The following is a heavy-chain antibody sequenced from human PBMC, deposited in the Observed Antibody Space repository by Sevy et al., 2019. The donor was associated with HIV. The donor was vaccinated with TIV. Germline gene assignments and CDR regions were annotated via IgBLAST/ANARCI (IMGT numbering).Heavy chain of an antibody. CDR2: ISNSGSAK. J-gene: IGHJ4*02. CDR1: GFPFGSYE. V-gene: IGHV3-48*03. Sequence: GGSLRLSCTASGFPFGSYEMNWVRQAPGKGLEWVSYISNSGSAKYYSDSVRGRFTISRDNAKNSLYLQMNSLRAEDTAVYYCARDLSPSETTLAHFGYWGRGTLVSVSS. CDR3: ARDLSPSETTLAHFGY. D-gene: IGHD4-17*01.